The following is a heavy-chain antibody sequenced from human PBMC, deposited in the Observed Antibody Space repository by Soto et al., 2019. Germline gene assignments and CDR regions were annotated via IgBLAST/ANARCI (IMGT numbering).Heavy chain of an antibody. V-gene: IGHV1-18*01. CDR1: GYAFTSFG. CDR3: ARCSGGTCYASYAFDI. CDR2: TVANNGYT. J-gene: IGHJ3*02. Sequence: ASVTVSCKASGYAFTSFGIIWVRQAPGQGLEWMGWTVANNGYTKYAQNLQGRVTLITDTSTSTAYMEPRSLMYDDTAVYYCARCSGGTCYASYAFDIWGQGTMVTVSS. D-gene: IGHD2-15*01.